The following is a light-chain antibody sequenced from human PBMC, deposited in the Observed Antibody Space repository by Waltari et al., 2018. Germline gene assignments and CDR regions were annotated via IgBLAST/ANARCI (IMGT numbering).Light chain of an antibody. Sequence: SYELTQPPSVSVSPGQTARITCSGDALPRQYTYWYQQKPGQAPVLVISQDSGRPSGMPERFSGSRSGTTVTLTISGVQAEDEADYYCQSADSSISYVVFGGGTKLTVL. CDR2: QDS. J-gene: IGLJ2*01. V-gene: IGLV3-25*03. CDR1: ALPRQY. CDR3: QSADSSISYVV.